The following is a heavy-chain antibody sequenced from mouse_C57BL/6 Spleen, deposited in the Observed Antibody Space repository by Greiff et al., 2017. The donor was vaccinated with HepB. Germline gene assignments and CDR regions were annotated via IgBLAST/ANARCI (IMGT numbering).Heavy chain of an antibody. D-gene: IGHD1-1*01. V-gene: IGHV3-6*01. J-gene: IGHJ2*01. CDR3: ARDKDYGSSYVFDY. CDR1: GYSITSGYY. Sequence: EESGPGLVKPSQSLSLTCSVTGYSITSGYYWNWIRQFPGNKLEWMGYISYDGSNNYNPSLKNRISITRDTSKNQFFLKLNSVTTEDTATYYCARDKDYGSSYVFDYWGQGTTLTVSS. CDR2: ISYDGSN.